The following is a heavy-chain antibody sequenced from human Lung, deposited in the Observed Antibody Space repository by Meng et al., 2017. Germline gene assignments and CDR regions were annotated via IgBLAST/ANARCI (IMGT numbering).Heavy chain of an antibody. J-gene: IGHJ4*02. CDR2: INHSGST. Sequence: QVLLQQLGAGLLKPSRTLSLTCVVSGGSFSDYYWSWIRQPPGKGLEWIGEINHSGSTNYNPSLESRATISVDTSQNNLSLKLSSGTAADSAVYYCARGPTTMAHDFDYWGQGTLVTVSS. V-gene: IGHV4-34*01. CDR3: ARGPTTMAHDFDY. CDR1: GGSFSDYY. D-gene: IGHD4-11*01.